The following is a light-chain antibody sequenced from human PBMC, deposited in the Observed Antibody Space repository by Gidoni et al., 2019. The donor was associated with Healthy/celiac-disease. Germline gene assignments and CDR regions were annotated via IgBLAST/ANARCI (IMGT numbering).Light chain of an antibody. V-gene: IGKV1-39*01. CDR3: QQSYSNPPMYT. CDR1: QSISSY. J-gene: IGKJ2*01. CDR2: AAS. Sequence: IHMTQSRNSLSASVGDKVTITCRASQSISSYLNWYQQKPWKAPKLLIYAASSLQRWVPSTFSCSGSGTDFTLTISSLQPEDFATYYCQQSYSNPPMYTFGQGTKLEIK.